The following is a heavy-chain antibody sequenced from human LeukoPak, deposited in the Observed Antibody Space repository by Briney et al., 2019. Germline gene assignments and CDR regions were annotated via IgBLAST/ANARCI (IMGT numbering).Heavy chain of an antibody. V-gene: IGHV3-48*01. Sequence: PGGSLRLSCAASGFTFSSYSMNWVRQAPGKGLEWVSYISSSSSTIYYADSVKGRFTISRDNAKNSLYLQMNSLRAEDTAVYYCVRDKVVPAATFDYWGQGTLVTVSS. CDR1: GFTFSSYS. CDR3: VRDKVVPAATFDY. CDR2: ISSSSSTI. J-gene: IGHJ4*02. D-gene: IGHD2-2*01.